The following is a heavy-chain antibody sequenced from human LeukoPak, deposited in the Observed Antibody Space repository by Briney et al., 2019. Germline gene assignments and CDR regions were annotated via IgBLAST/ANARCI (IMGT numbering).Heavy chain of an antibody. D-gene: IGHD6-19*01. V-gene: IGHV4-34*01. CDR3: ANVAVQVKGWFDP. Sequence: SETLSLTCAVYGGSFSGYYWSWIRQPPGKGLEWIGEINHSGSTNYNPSLKSRVTISVDTSKNQFSLKLSSVTAADTAVYYCANVAVQVKGWFDPWGQGTLVTVSS. CDR1: GGSFSGYY. CDR2: INHSGST. J-gene: IGHJ5*02.